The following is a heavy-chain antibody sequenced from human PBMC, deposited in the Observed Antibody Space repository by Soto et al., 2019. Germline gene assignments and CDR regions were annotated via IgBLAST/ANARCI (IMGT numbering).Heavy chain of an antibody. V-gene: IGHV3-9*01. Sequence: PGGSRRLSCRASGFTFGDYAMHWFRQAPGKGLEWVSGISWNSGSIGYADSVKGRFTISRDNAKNSLYLQMNSLRAEDTALYYCAKHLKGSGWYYFDYWGQGTQVTVSS. D-gene: IGHD6-19*01. J-gene: IGHJ4*02. CDR1: GFTFGDYA. CDR3: AKHLKGSGWYYFDY. CDR2: ISWNSGSI.